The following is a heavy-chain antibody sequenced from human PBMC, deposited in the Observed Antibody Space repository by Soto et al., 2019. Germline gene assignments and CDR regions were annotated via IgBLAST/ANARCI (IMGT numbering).Heavy chain of an antibody. CDR2: ISSSSSYI. Sequence: PEGSLILSCAASGFTFSSYSMNWVRQAPGKGLEWVSSISSSSSYIYYADSVKGRFTISRDNAKNSLYLQMNSLRAEGTAVYYCAVNYYYRSGPMHRYYFDYSTQGTLDIVSS. V-gene: IGHV3-21*01. J-gene: IGHJ4*02. CDR1: GFTFSSYS. CDR3: AVNYYYRSGPMHRYYFDY. D-gene: IGHD3-22*01.